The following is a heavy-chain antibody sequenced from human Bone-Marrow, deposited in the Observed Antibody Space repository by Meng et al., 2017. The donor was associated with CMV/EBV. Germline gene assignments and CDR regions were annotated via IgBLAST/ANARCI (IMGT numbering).Heavy chain of an antibody. J-gene: IGHJ4*02. CDR3: ATFPLVVAAHHSLDY. V-gene: IGHV1-18*01. CDR1: GGTFSSYT. D-gene: IGHD6-6*01. Sequence: ASVKVSCKASGGTFSSYTISWVRQAPGQGLEWMGWISAYNGNTNYAQKLQGRVTMTTDTSTSTAYMELSSLRSEDTAVYYCATFPLVVAAHHSLDYWGQGTLVTVSS. CDR2: ISAYNGNT.